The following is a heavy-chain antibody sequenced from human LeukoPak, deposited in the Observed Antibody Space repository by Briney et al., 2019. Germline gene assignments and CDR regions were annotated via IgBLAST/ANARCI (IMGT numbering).Heavy chain of an antibody. J-gene: IGHJ6*03. D-gene: IGHD2-2*01. CDR3: TRVVPAASPPFDYCYMDV. CDR2: IRSKAYGGTT. V-gene: IGHV3-49*03. CDR1: GFTFGDYA. Sequence: PGGSLRLSCTASGFTFGDYAMSWFRQAPGKGLEWVGFIRSKAYGGTTEYAASVKGRFTISRDDSKSIAYLQMNSLKTEDTAVYYCTRVVPAASPPFDYCYMDVWGKGTTVTISS.